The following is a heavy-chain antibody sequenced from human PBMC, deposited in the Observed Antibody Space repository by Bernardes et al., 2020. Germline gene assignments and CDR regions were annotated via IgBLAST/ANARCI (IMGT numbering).Heavy chain of an antibody. CDR2: IYWDDDK. J-gene: IGHJ6*02. CDR1: WFSLSTSGVG. V-gene: IGHV2-5*02. CDR3: AHTSPYYGMDV. Sequence: SGLTLVKPTQTLPLTCTFSWFSLSTSGVGVGWIRQPPGKALEWLALIYWDDDKRYSPSLKSRLTITKDTSKNQVVLTMTNMDPVDTATYYCAHTSPYYGMDVWGQGTTVTVSS.